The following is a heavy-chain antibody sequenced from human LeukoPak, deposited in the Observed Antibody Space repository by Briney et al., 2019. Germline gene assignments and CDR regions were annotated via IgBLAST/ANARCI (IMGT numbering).Heavy chain of an antibody. CDR1: GFIVSSNY. Sequence: AGGSLRLSCAASGFIVSSNYMSWVRQAPGKELEWVSVIYSGGSTYYADSVKGRFTISRDNSKNTLYLQMNSLRAEDTAVYYCARVRSMVRGVIITAYYFDYWGQGTLVTVSS. D-gene: IGHD3-10*01. J-gene: IGHJ4*02. V-gene: IGHV3-66*01. CDR2: IYSGGST. CDR3: ARVRSMVRGVIITAYYFDY.